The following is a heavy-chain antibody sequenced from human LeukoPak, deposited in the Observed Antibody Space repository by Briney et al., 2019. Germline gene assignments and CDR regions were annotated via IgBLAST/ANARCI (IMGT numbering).Heavy chain of an antibody. CDR3: ARRKYFSTWFEP. CDR2: IYPGDSET. Sequence: GESLKISCKGSGYSFPSYWIGWVRQMPGKGLEWMGIIYPGDSETQYSPSFQGQVTISVDKSINTAYLQWSSLKASDTAMYYCARRKYFSTWFEPWGQGTLVTVSS. V-gene: IGHV5-51*01. D-gene: IGHD1-14*01. CDR1: GYSFPSYW. J-gene: IGHJ5*02.